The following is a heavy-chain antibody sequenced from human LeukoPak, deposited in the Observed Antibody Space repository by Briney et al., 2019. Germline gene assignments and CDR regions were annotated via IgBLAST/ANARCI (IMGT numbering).Heavy chain of an antibody. V-gene: IGHV3-74*01. D-gene: IGHD6-19*01. CDR3: ATKQWLAPPPDS. CDR1: GFTFSKYW. J-gene: IGHJ4*02. Sequence: GGSLRLSCAASGFTFSKYWMLWVRQAPGKGLESASRINTDGTVTTYADSVKGRFTVSRDNADNTIFLQMNSVRDEDTAVYYCATKQWLAPPPDSWGQGTPVTVSS. CDR2: INTDGTVT.